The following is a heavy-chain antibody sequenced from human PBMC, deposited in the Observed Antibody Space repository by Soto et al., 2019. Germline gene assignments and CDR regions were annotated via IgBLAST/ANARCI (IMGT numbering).Heavy chain of an antibody. J-gene: IGHJ3*02. CDR3: ARVDLGDCSSPSCYGDDVFDI. V-gene: IGHV1-18*01. CDR2: ISAYNGNT. Sequence: AASVKVSCKASGYTFTSYGISWVRQAPGQGLEWMGWISAYNGNTNYAQKLQGRVTMTTDTSTSTAYMELRSLRSDDTAVYYCARVDLGDCSSPSCYGDDVFDIGGQGKMVTVSS. CDR1: GYTFTSYG. D-gene: IGHD2-2*01.